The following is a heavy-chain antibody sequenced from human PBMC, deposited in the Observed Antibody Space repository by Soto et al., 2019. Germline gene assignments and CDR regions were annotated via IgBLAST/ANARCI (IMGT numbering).Heavy chain of an antibody. Sequence: QVQLQESGPGLVKPSQTLSLTCTVSGGSISSGGYYWSWIRQHPGKGLEWIGYIYYSGSTYYNPSLKSRVTISVATSKNQFSLKLSSVTAADTAVYYCVRSPEATVTAFDYWGQGTLVTVSS. J-gene: IGHJ4*02. CDR1: GGSISSGGYY. D-gene: IGHD4-17*01. V-gene: IGHV4-31*03. CDR3: VRSPEATVTAFDY. CDR2: IYYSGST.